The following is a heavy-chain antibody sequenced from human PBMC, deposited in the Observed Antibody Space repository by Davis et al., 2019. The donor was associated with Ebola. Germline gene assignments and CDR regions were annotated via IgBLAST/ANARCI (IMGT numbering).Heavy chain of an antibody. CDR2: ISYDGTDQ. Sequence: GESLKISCAASGFPFSAYDIHWVRQAPGKGLEWVAVISYDGTDQYFADSVKGRFTISRDNSKNTVYLQMNSLRDDDTAVYYCARVETSDFYYNGMDVWGQGTRVTVSS. V-gene: IGHV3-30*03. CDR1: GFPFSAYD. CDR3: ARVETSDFYYNGMDV. J-gene: IGHJ6*02. D-gene: IGHD3-22*01.